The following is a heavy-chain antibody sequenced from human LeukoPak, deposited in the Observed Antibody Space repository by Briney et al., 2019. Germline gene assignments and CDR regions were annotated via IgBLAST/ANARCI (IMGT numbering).Heavy chain of an antibody. V-gene: IGHV1-46*01. CDR3: ARFSSGLDY. J-gene: IGHJ4*02. CDR1: GYTFTSYY. D-gene: IGHD6-19*01. Sequence: GASVKVSCKASGYTFTSYYMHWVRQALGQWLEWMGIINPSGGSTSYAQKFQGRVTMTRDTSTSTVYMELSSLRSEDTAVYCCARFSSGLDYWGQGTLVTVSS. CDR2: INPSGGST.